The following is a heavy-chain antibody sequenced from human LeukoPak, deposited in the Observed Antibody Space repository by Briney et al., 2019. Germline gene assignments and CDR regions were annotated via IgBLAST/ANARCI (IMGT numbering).Heavy chain of an antibody. CDR2: IIPIFGTA. J-gene: IGHJ4*02. D-gene: IGHD6-19*01. V-gene: IGHV1-69*01. CDR3: AREGGSGWYETRFDY. Sequence: SVKVSCKASGGIFSSYAISWVRQAPGQGLEWMGGIIPIFGTANYAQKLQGRVTITADESTSTAYMELSSLRSEDTAVYYCAREGGSGWYETRFDYWGQGTPVTVSS. CDR1: GGIFSSYA.